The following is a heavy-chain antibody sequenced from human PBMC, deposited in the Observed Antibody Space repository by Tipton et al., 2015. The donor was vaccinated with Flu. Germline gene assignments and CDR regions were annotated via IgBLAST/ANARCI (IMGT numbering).Heavy chain of an antibody. CDR1: GYTFTSYY. Sequence: QVQLVQSGAEVKKPGASVKVSCKASGYTFTSYYMHWVRQAPGQGLEWMGIINPSGGSTSYAQKFQGRVTMTRDTSTSTVYMELSSLRSEDTAVYYCARDAGQEYYDSSGYYPEYFQHWGQGTLVTVSS. CDR3: ARDAGQEYYDSSGYYPEYFQH. V-gene: IGHV1-46*01. CDR2: INPSGGST. D-gene: IGHD3-22*01. J-gene: IGHJ1*01.